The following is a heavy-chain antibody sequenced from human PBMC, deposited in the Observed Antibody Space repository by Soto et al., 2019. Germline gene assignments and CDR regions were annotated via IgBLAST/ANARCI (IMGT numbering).Heavy chain of an antibody. Sequence: PSETLSLTCAVSGGSISSGGYSWSWIRQPPGKGLEWIGYIYHSGSTYYNPSLKSRVTISVDTSKNHFSLGVSFVTAADTAVCYCARGYYVDYEDYWGQGTLVTVSS. CDR2: IYHSGST. V-gene: IGHV4-30-2*01. J-gene: IGHJ4*02. D-gene: IGHD4-17*01. CDR3: ARGYYVDYEDY. CDR1: GGSISSGGYS.